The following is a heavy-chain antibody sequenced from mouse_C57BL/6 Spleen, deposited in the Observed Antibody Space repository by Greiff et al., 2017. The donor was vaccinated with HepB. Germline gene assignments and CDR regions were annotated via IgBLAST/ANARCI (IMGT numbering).Heavy chain of an antibody. Sequence: VQVVESGAELVRPGASVKLSCKASGYTFTDYYINWVKQRPGQGLEWIARIYPGSGNTYYNEKFKGKATLTAEKSSSTAYMQLSSLTSEDSAVYFCARGGTVVARDYWGQGTTLTVSS. CDR2: IYPGSGNT. D-gene: IGHD1-1*01. CDR3: ARGGTVVARDY. J-gene: IGHJ2*01. CDR1: GYTFTDYY. V-gene: IGHV1-76*01.